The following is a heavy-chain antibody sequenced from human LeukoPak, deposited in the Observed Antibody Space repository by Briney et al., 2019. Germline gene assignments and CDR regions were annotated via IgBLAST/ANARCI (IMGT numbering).Heavy chain of an antibody. CDR1: GGTFSSYA. J-gene: IGHJ4*02. D-gene: IGHD6-13*01. V-gene: IGHV1-69*13. Sequence: SVRVSCKASGGTFSSYAISWVRQAPGQGLEWMGGIIPTFGTANYAQKFQGRATITADESTSTAYMELSSLRSEDTAVYYCARDKAAAGTGFDYWGQGTLVTVSS. CDR3: ARDKAAAGTGFDY. CDR2: IIPTFGTA.